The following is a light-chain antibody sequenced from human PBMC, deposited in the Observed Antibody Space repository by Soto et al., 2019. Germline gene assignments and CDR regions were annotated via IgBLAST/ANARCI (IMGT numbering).Light chain of an antibody. CDR1: QSVSSSY. Sequence: EIVLTHSPGTLSLSPGERATLSCRASQSVSSSYLAWYQQKPGQAPRLLIYGASSRATGIPDRFSGSGSGTDFTLTISRLEPEDVAVYYCQQYCTSPYTFGQGTKLEIK. V-gene: IGKV3-20*01. CDR2: GAS. CDR3: QQYCTSPYT. J-gene: IGKJ2*01.